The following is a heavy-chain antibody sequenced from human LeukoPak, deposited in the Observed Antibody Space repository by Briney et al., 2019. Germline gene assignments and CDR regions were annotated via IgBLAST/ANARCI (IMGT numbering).Heavy chain of an antibody. CDR2: IYTSGST. CDR3: ARGEFRYYYYMDV. J-gene: IGHJ6*03. Sequence: SETLSLICTVSGGSINTYYWNWIRQPAGKGLEWIGRIYTSGSTNYNPSLKSRVTMSIDTSKNQLSLKLNSVTAADRAVYYCARGEFRYYYYMDVWGKGTTVTVSS. V-gene: IGHV4-4*07. D-gene: IGHD3-10*01. CDR1: GGSINTYY.